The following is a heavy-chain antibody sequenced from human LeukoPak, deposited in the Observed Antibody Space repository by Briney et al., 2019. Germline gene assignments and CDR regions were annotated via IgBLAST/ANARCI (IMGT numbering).Heavy chain of an antibody. J-gene: IGHJ3*02. CDR3: ASLGGYYESSNSSQLETFDI. D-gene: IGHD3-22*01. CDR2: IHTSGTS. CDR1: GASINNYF. Sequence: SETLSLTCAVSGASINNYFWSWIRQPPGKGLEWIGYIHTSGTSNYNPSLESRATFSVDTSDNQLSLRLNSVTAADTAVYYCASLGGYYESSNSSQLETFDIWGQGTMVIVSS. V-gene: IGHV4-59*01.